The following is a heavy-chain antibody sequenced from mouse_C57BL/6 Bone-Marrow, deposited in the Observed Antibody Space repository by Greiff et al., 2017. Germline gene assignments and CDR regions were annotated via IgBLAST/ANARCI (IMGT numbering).Heavy chain of an antibody. V-gene: IGHV1-26*01. Sequence: EVQLQQSGPELVKPGASVKISCKASGYTFTDYYMNWVKQSHGKSLEWIGDINPNNGGTSYNQKFKGKATLTVDKSSSTAYMERRSLTSEDSAVYYCARSVLYRDAMDYWGQGNSVTVTS. CDR1: GYTFTDYY. J-gene: IGHJ4*01. D-gene: IGHD3-3*01. CDR3: ARSVLYRDAMDY. CDR2: INPNNGGT.